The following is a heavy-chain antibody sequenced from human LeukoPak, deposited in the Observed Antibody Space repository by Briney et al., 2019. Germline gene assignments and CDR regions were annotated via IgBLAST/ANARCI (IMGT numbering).Heavy chain of an antibody. Sequence: PSETLSLTCAVHGGSFSGYYWSWIRQPPGKGLEWIGEINHSGSTNYNPSLKSRVTISVDTSKNQFSLKLSSVSAADTAVYYCARGGEGWVFDYWGQGTLVTVSS. CDR1: GGSFSGYY. J-gene: IGHJ4*02. V-gene: IGHV4-34*01. D-gene: IGHD3-10*01. CDR3: ARGGEGWVFDY. CDR2: INHSGST.